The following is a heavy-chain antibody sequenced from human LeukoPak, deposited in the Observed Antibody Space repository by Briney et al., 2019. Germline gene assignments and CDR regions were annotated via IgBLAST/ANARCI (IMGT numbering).Heavy chain of an antibody. V-gene: IGHV3-74*01. CDR2: INFDGSST. J-gene: IGHJ5*02. CDR3: ARGITGMYYYDP. CDR1: GFTFSGHW. Sequence: GGSLRLSCTASGFTFSGHWMHWVRQAPGKGLVWVSRINFDGSSTNYADSVKGRFTISRDNAKDTLYLQINSLRAEDTAVYYCARGITGMYYYDPWGQGTLVTVSS. D-gene: IGHD3-10*01.